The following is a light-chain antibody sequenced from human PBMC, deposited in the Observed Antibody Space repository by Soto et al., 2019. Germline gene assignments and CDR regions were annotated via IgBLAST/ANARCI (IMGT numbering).Light chain of an antibody. Sequence: QSALTQPRSVSGSPGQSVTISCTGTSSDVGRYNYVSWYQRHAGKGPKLIIDDVSARPSGVPDRFSASKSDNTASLTISGLQAEDEADYYCSSYAGNYVYVFGSGTKLTVL. J-gene: IGLJ1*01. CDR2: DVS. CDR3: SSYAGNYVYV. V-gene: IGLV2-11*01. CDR1: SSDVGRYNY.